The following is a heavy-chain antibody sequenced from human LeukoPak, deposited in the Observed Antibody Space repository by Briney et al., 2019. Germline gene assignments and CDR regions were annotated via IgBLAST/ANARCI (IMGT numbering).Heavy chain of an antibody. CDR2: ISSTGSTI. CDR1: GFTFSDYY. D-gene: IGHD2-15*01. J-gene: IGHJ3*02. CDR3: ARVAYCSGGSCQIFAFDI. V-gene: IGHV3-11*01. Sequence: PGGSLRLSCAASGFTFSDYYMSWIRQAPGKGLEWVSYISSTGSTIFYADSVKGRFIISRDNAKNSLYLQMNSLRAEDTAVYYCARVAYCSGGSCQIFAFDIWGQGTMVTVSS.